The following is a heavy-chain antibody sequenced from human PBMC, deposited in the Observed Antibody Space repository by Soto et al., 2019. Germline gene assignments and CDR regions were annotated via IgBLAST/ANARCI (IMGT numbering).Heavy chain of an antibody. J-gene: IGHJ5*02. Sequence: SETLSLTCTVSGGSINSYYWSWIRQPAGKGLEWIGRIYTSGSTNYNPSLKSRVTMSVDTSKNRFSLKLSSVTAADTAVYYCARAIYSKVGATIWFVPWGQGTLVTV. CDR3: ARAIYSKVGATIWFVP. CDR1: GGSINSYY. D-gene: IGHD1-26*01. V-gene: IGHV4-4*07. CDR2: IYTSGST.